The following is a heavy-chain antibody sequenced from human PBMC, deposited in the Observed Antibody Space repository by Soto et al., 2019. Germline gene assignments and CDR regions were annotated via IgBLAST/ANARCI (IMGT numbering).Heavy chain of an antibody. D-gene: IGHD6-19*01. J-gene: IGHJ2*01. V-gene: IGHV4-31*03. CDR3: ASQGIAVAGPYWYFDL. CDR2: IYSSGST. CDR1: GGSIISGGDY. Sequence: KPSETLSLTCTVSGGSIISGGDYWSWIRQHPGKGLEWIGYIYSSGSTYYNPSLKSRVTISVDTSKNQFSLKLSSVTAADTAVYYCASQGIAVAGPYWYFDLWGRGTLVTVSS.